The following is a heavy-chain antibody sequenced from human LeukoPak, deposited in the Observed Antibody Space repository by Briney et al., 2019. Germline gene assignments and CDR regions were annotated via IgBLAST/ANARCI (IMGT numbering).Heavy chain of an antibody. CDR3: ARYVFVAVAGIVAFDI. J-gene: IGHJ3*02. CDR1: GYTFTRYG. V-gene: IGHV1-18*01. CDR2: MSAYNGNT. D-gene: IGHD6-19*01. Sequence: GAVKVSCKGTGYTFTRYGISWVGQARGKGGEGMGWMSAYNGNTIYAQNLHGRVTMTTDPSLSTAYMYLRSLRSVVSAVYYCARYVFVAVAGIVAFDIWGQGTMVSVSS.